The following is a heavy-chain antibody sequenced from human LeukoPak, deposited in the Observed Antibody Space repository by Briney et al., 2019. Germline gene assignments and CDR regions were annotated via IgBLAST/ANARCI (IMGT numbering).Heavy chain of an antibody. CDR1: GFTFSSYS. CDR3: VRVYSGSPDPAY. V-gene: IGHV3-21*01. CDR2: ISSSNSYI. J-gene: IGHJ4*02. D-gene: IGHD1-26*01. Sequence: GGSLRLSCAASGFTFSSYSMNWVRQAPGKVLEWVSSISSSNSYIYYADSVQGRFTISRDYAKNSLYLEMNSLRADDTAVYYCVRVYSGSPDPAYWGQGTLVTVSS.